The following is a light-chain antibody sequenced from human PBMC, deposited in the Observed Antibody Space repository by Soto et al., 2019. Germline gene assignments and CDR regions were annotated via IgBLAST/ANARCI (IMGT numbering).Light chain of an antibody. CDR3: QLYGISPH. Sequence: DIQMTQSPSTLSASVGDRVTITCRASQSISSWLAWYQQKPGKAPKLLIYKASSLESGVPSRFSGSGSGTEFTLTISSLQPEDFAVYYCQLYGISPHFGQGTRLEIK. CDR2: KAS. CDR1: QSISSW. V-gene: IGKV1-5*03. J-gene: IGKJ5*01.